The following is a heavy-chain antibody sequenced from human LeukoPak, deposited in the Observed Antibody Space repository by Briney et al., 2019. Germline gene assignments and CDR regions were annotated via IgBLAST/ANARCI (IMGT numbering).Heavy chain of an antibody. CDR3: AREGGVVFDY. D-gene: IGHD3-3*01. J-gene: IGHJ4*02. Sequence: SETLSLTCTVSGGSISSYYWSWVRQPPGKGLEWVGYIYYSGSTNYNPSLKGRVTISVDTSKNQFSLKLTSVTAADTAVYYCAREGGVVFDYWGQGTLVTVSS. V-gene: IGHV4-59*01. CDR1: GGSISSYY. CDR2: IYYSGST.